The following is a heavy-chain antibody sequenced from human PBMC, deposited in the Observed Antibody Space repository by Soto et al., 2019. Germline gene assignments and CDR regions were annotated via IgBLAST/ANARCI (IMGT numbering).Heavy chain of an antibody. CDR3: AGGGAGSGPFTWELPDH. CDR1: GNTFTYRY. D-gene: IGHD1-26*01. CDR2: ITPFSGDV. J-gene: IGHJ4*02. V-gene: IGHV1-45*02. Sequence: QMQLLQSGAEVKKTGSSVTVSCKALGNTFTYRYLHWLRQAPGQSLEWMGWITPFSGDVHYAQKFEERVTITGDRSINIAYMQMSSLRSEDTAMYFCAGGGAGSGPFTWELPDHWGQGTLVTVSS.